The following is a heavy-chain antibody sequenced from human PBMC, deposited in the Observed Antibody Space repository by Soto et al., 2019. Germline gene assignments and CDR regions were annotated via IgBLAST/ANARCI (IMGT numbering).Heavy chain of an antibody. CDR1: GFTFSSYG. CDR3: ARVFSRRVVPAALLYYYYMDV. D-gene: IGHD2-2*01. J-gene: IGHJ6*03. Sequence: GGSLRLSCAASGFTFSSYGMHWVRQAPGKGLEWVAVIWYDGSNKYYADSVKGRFTISRDNSKNTLYLQMNSLRAEDTAVYYCARVFSRRVVPAALLYYYYMDVWGKGTTVTVSS. V-gene: IGHV3-33*01. CDR2: IWYDGSNK.